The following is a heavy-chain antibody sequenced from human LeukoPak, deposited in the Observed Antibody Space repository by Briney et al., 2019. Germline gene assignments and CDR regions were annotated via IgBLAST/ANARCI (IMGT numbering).Heavy chain of an antibody. CDR3: ARARGSIAMVRGAGLRWFDP. J-gene: IGHJ5*02. D-gene: IGHD3-10*01. Sequence: GASVKVSCKASGYTFTGYYMHWVRQAPGQGLEWMGWINPHSGGTNYAQKFQGRVTMTRDTSISTAYMELSRLRSDDTAVYYCARARGSIAMVRGAGLRWFDPWGQGTLVTVSS. V-gene: IGHV1-2*02. CDR2: INPHSGGT. CDR1: GYTFTGYY.